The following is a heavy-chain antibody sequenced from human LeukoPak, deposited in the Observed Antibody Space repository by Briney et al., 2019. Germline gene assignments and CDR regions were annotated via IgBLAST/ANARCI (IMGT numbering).Heavy chain of an antibody. D-gene: IGHD3-16*01. V-gene: IGHV1-8*01. Sequence: GASVKVSCKASGYTFTSYDINWVRQATGQGLEWMGWMNPNSGNTGYAQKFQGRVTMTRNPSISTAYMELSSLRSEDTAVYYCARDFDYVWGSSEYYFDYWGQGTLVTVSS. CDR2: MNPNSGNT. CDR1: GYTFTSYD. J-gene: IGHJ4*02. CDR3: ARDFDYVWGSSEYYFDY.